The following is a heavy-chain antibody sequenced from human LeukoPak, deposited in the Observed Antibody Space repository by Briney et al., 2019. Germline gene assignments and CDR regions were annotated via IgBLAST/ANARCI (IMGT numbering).Heavy chain of an antibody. V-gene: IGHV3-9*01. J-gene: IGHJ4*02. CDR3: ARTLGYSYGYGIFDY. CDR2: ISWNRGSI. D-gene: IGHD5-18*01. CDR1: GFTFDDYA. Sequence: GRSLRLSCAASGFTFDDYAMHWVRQAPGKGLEWVSGISWNRGSIGYADSVKGRFTISRDNAKNSLYLQVNSLGTEDTALYYCARTLGYSYGYGIFDYWGQGTLVTVSS.